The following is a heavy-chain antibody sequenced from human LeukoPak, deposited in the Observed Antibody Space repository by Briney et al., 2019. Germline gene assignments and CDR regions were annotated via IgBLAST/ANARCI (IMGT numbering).Heavy chain of an antibody. V-gene: IGHV3-23*01. D-gene: IGHD3-10*01. J-gene: IGHJ6*03. CDR2: VSGGGLTT. CDR3: AKRYSGSPFYYMDV. CDR1: GFTFSTYG. Sequence: GGSLRLSCEASGFTFSTYGMSWVRQGPGKGLEWVSAVSGGGLTTYYADSMKGRFTISRDNSKNTVYLQLNHLRAEDTAVYYCAKRYSGSPFYYMDVWGKGTTVTVAS.